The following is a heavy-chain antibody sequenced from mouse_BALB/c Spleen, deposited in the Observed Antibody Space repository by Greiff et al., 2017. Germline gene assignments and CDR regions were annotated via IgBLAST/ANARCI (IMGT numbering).Heavy chain of an antibody. D-gene: IGHD1-1*01. Sequence: QVQLQQSGAELMKPGASVKISCKATGYTFSSYWIEWVKQRPGHGLEWIGEILPGSGSTNYNEKFKGKATFTADTSSNTAYMQLSSLTSEDSAVYYCARLDTTDAMDYWGQGTSVTVSS. CDR2: ILPGSGST. J-gene: IGHJ4*01. CDR3: ARLDTTDAMDY. V-gene: IGHV1-9*01. CDR1: GYTFSSYW.